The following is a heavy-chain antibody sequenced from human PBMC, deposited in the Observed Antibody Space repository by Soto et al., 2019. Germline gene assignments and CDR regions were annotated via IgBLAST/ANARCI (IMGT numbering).Heavy chain of an antibody. Sequence: VSVKVSCKVSGYTIAELSMHWVRQAPGKGLEWMGGFDPEDGETIYAQKFQGRVTMTEDTSTDTAYMELSSLRSEDTAVYYCATGTVTAPQSDDYWGKGTLVPVSS. CDR3: ATGTVTAPQSDDY. J-gene: IGHJ4*02. V-gene: IGHV1-24*01. D-gene: IGHD2-2*01. CDR2: FDPEDGET. CDR1: GYTIAELS.